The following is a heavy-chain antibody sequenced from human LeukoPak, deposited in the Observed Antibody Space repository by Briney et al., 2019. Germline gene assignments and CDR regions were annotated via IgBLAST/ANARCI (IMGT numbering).Heavy chain of an antibody. J-gene: IGHJ5*02. Sequence: GASVKVSCKASGYTFTVYYMHWVRQAPGQGLEWMGRINPNSGGTNYAQKFQGRVTMTRDTSISTAYMELSRLRSDDTAVYYCAREGGDYDILTGYYNWFDPWGQGTLVTVSS. CDR3: AREGGDYDILTGYYNWFDP. D-gene: IGHD3-9*01. V-gene: IGHV1-2*06. CDR2: INPNSGGT. CDR1: GYTFTVYY.